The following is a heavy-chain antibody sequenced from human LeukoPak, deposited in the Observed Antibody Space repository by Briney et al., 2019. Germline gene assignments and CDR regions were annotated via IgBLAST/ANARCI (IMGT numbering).Heavy chain of an antibody. CDR3: TRMTTGHDY. Sequence: PSDTLSLTCTVSGESLNVYYWSWVRQTPGKGLEVIVEINHSRYTNDSASLMRRVTLSIDTSRKQFSLDVRSVTVADTGIYYCTRMTTGHDYWGQGILVNVSS. CDR1: GESLNVYY. CDR2: INHSRYT. J-gene: IGHJ4*02. V-gene: IGHV4-34*01. D-gene: IGHD4-17*01.